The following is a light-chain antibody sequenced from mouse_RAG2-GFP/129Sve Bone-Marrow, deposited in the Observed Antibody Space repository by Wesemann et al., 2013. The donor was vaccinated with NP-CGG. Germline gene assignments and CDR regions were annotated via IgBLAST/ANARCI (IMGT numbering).Light chain of an antibody. CDR3: QHSWEIPWT. CDR2: YAS. Sequence: DIVLTQSPASLAVSLGQRATISCRASQSVSTSSYSYMHWYQQKPGQPPKLLIKYASNLESGGSLPGSVAVGLGQTSPSTSILWRRRILQHYCQHSWEIPWTFGGGTKLEIK. J-gene: IGKJ1*01. V-gene: IGKV3-7*02. CDR1: QSVSTSSYSY.